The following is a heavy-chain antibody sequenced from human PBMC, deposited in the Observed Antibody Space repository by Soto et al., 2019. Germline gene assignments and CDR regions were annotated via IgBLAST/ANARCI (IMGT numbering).Heavy chain of an antibody. CDR3: ARDTSGGYNWNSRRNKWFDP. Sequence: QVQLQESGPGLVKPSGTLSLTCAVSGGSISSSNWWSWVRQPPGKGLEWIGESYHSGSTNYNPSLKSRVTISVDKSKNQFSLKLSYVTAADTAVYYCARDTSGGYNWNSRRNKWFDPWGQGTLVTVSS. V-gene: IGHV4-4*02. CDR1: GGSISSSNW. CDR2: SYHSGST. J-gene: IGHJ5*02. D-gene: IGHD1-7*01.